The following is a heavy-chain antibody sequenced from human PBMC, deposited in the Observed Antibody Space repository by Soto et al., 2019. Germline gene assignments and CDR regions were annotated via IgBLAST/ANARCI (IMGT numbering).Heavy chain of an antibody. CDR2: TYYRSKWYN. V-gene: IGHV6-1*01. CDR3: ARWGNVGDGYNRQLYYYYGMDV. Sequence: RSQTLSLTCAISGDSVSSNSAAWNWIRQSPSRGLEWLGRTYYRSKWYNDYAVSVKSRITINPDTSKNQFSLQLNSVTPEDTAVYYCARWGNVGDGYNRQLYYYYGMDVWGQGTTVTVSS. CDR1: GDSVSSNSAA. D-gene: IGHD1-26*01. J-gene: IGHJ6*02.